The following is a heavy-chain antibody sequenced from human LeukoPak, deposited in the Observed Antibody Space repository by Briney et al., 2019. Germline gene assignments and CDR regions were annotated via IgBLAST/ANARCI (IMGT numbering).Heavy chain of an antibody. J-gene: IGHJ5*02. D-gene: IGHD6-19*01. V-gene: IGHV3-21*01. CDR3: ATAPTRNSGCYFFEP. CDR2: ITSTSSSI. Sequence: GGSLRLSCAASGFTFSAYAMNWVRQAPGEGLEWVSYITSTSSSINYADSVKGRFTISRDNAKNSLYLQMNSLRAEDTAVYYCATAPTRNSGCYFFEPWGQGTLVTVST. CDR1: GFTFSAYA.